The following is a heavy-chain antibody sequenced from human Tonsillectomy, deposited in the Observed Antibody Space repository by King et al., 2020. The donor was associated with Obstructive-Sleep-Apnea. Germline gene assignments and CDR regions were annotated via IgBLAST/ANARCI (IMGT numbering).Heavy chain of an antibody. CDR1: GFTFSDYY. V-gene: IGHV3-11*01. CDR2: ISGSVRTI. Sequence: VQLVESGGGLVKPGGSLRLSCAVSGFTFSDYYMSWIRQAPGKGLEWLSYISGSVRTIYYAESVKGRFTISRDNAKKSLYLQMNSLRAEDTAVYYCARDVVVVPAIRDDTFNVWGQGTMVTVSS. J-gene: IGHJ3*01. CDR3: ARDVVVVPAIRDDTFNV. D-gene: IGHD2-21*02.